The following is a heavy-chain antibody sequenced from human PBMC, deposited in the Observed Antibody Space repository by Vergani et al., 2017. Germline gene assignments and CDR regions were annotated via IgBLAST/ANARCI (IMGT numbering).Heavy chain of an antibody. CDR3: ARVGDEIVVPLAPYYYYHMDV. CDR2: IHYTGRT. CDR1: GDSILSDNSY. Sequence: QVQLQESGPGLVKASQTLSLICSVTGDSILSDNSYWNWIRQHPKKGLEWIGYIHYTGRTYYNPSLKSRVTISMVPSKNHSSLKLTSVTVADAAIYYCARVGDEIVVPLAPYYYYHMDVWGKGTTVTVSS. V-gene: IGHV4-31*03. J-gene: IGHJ6*03. D-gene: IGHD3-22*01.